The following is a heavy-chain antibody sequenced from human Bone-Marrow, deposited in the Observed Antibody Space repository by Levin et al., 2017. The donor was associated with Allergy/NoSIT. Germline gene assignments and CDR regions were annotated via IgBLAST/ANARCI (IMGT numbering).Heavy chain of an antibody. CDR3: TTDFSRGYSGS. D-gene: IGHD3-3*01. J-gene: IGHJ4*02. V-gene: IGHV3-15*01. CDR2: VKTAGGTT. Sequence: SCEASGFTFTDVWMTWVRQAPGKGLEWVGRVKTAGGTTDYASPVKGRFIISRDDSKNTVFLQMNSLKTEDTAVYYCTTDFSRGYSGSWGQGTLVTVSS. CDR1: GFTFTDVW.